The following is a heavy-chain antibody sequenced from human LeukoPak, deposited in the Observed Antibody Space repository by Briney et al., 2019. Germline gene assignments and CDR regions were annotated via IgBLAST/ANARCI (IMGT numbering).Heavy chain of an antibody. CDR3: ARDRRAVASYGMDV. CDR1: GDSISTYY. D-gene: IGHD6-19*01. Sequence: SETLSLTCTVSGDSISTYYWSWIRQPPGKGLEWIGHIYYSGSTNYNPSLKSRVTISVDTSKNQFSLKLSSVTAADTAVYYCARDRRAVASYGMDVWGQGTTVTVSS. V-gene: IGHV4-59*01. J-gene: IGHJ6*02. CDR2: IYYSGST.